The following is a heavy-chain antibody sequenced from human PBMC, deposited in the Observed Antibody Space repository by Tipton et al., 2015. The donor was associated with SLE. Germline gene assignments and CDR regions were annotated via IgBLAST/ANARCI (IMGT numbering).Heavy chain of an antibody. Sequence: TLSLTCAVYGGSFSGYYWSWIRQPPGKGLECIGYIYYSGSTNYNPSLKSRVTISVDTSKNQFSLKLSSVTAADTAVYYCARGPLLDLWGRGTLVTVSS. CDR1: GGSFSGYY. V-gene: IGHV4-59*12. J-gene: IGHJ2*01. CDR2: IYYSGST. CDR3: ARGPLLDL. D-gene: IGHD5/OR15-5a*01.